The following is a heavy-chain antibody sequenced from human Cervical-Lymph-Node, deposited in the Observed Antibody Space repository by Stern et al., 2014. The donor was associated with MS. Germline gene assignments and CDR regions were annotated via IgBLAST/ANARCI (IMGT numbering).Heavy chain of an antibody. CDR2: INAGNGNT. J-gene: IGHJ6*02. V-gene: IGHV1-3*01. CDR1: GYTFTSYA. Sequence: QVQLVQSGAEVKKPGASVKVSCKASGYTFTSYAMHWVRQAPGQRLEWMGWINAGNGNTKYSQKFQGRVTITRDTSASTAYMELSSLRSEDTAVYYCAREDGIYYYYGMDVWGQGTTFTVSS. CDR3: AREDGIYYYYGMDV. D-gene: IGHD1-26*01.